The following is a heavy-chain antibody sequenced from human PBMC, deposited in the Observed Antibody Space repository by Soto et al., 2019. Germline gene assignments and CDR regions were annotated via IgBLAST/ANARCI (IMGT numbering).Heavy chain of an antibody. CDR1: GFTFDDYA. D-gene: IGHD6-13*01. CDR3: VKDESINWYSGHFRH. Sequence: SLRLSCAASGFTFDDYARHWVRQVPGKGLEWVSGINWNSGSIGYGDSVKGRFAISRDNAKNSLHLQMNSLSAEDTAFYYCVKDESINWYSGHFRHWGQGTLVTVSS. J-gene: IGHJ1*01. V-gene: IGHV3-9*01. CDR2: INWNSGSI.